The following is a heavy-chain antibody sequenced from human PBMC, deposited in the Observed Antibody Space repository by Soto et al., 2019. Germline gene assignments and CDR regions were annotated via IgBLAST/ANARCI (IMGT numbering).Heavy chain of an antibody. CDR2: ITGSGAGS. Sequence: EVQLLESGGGWLQPGGSLRLSCAASGFTFSSYAMNWVRQAPGKGLEWVSGITGSGAGSYYSDSVKGRFTISRDNSKNTLYLQMKSLRAEDTAVYYCAQAYSNSGPNDWFDPWGQGTLVTVSS. V-gene: IGHV3-23*01. CDR3: AQAYSNSGPNDWFDP. D-gene: IGHD1-26*01. J-gene: IGHJ5*02. CDR1: GFTFSSYA.